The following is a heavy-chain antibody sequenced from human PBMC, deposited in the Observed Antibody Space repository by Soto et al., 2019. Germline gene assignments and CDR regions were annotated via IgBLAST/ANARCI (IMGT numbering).Heavy chain of an antibody. V-gene: IGHV3-66*01. CDR3: ARDLKWWYPNKGYYYYGMDV. J-gene: IGHJ6*02. CDR1: GFTVSSKY. D-gene: IGHD2-15*01. Sequence: GGSLRLSCAASGFTVSSKYMSWVRQAPGKGLEWVSLIYSGDNTYYVDSVKGRFIISRDNSKNTLYLQMNSLRAEDTAVYYCARDLKWWYPNKGYYYYGMDVWGQGTTVTVSS. CDR2: IYSGDNT.